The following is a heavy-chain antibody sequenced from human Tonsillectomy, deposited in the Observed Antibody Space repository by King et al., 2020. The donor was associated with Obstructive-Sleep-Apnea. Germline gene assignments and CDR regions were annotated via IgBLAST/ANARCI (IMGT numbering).Heavy chain of an antibody. J-gene: IGHJ4*02. V-gene: IGHV4-39*07. CDR3: ARDRGGVVGYDY. CDR2: IYYSGST. Sequence: QMQLQESGPGLVKPSETLSLMCTVSGDSISSNSYYWGWIRQPPGKGLEWIGSIYYSGSTYYNLPLKSRVIISVDTSKNQVSLKLSSVTAADTAVYYCARDRGGVVGYDYWGQGTLVTVSS. D-gene: IGHD3-3*01. CDR1: GDSISSNSYY.